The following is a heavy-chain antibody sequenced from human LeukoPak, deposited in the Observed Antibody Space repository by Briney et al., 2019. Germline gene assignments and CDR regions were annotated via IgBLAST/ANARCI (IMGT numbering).Heavy chain of an antibody. CDR1: GFTFSSYA. CDR2: ISYDGSNK. CDR3: ARDPWRFRYRSGWSTDY. Sequence: GSLRLSCAASGFTFSSYAMHWVRQPPGKGLGWVAVISYDGSNKYYADSVKGRFTISRDNSKNTLYLQMNSLRAEDTAVYYCARDPWRFRYRSGWSTDYWGQGTLVTVSS. V-gene: IGHV3-30-3*01. D-gene: IGHD6-19*01. J-gene: IGHJ4*02.